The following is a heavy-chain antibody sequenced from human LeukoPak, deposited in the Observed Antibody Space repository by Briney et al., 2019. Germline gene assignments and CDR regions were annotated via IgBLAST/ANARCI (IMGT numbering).Heavy chain of an antibody. D-gene: IGHD1-26*01. CDR2: ISYDGSNK. V-gene: IGHV3-30-3*01. CDR3: ARAEVGASDY. J-gene: IGHJ4*02. CDR1: GFTFSSYA. Sequence: PGRSLRLSCAASGFTFSSYAMHWVRQAPGKGLEWVAVISYDGSNKYYADSVKGRFTISRDNSKNTLYLQMNSLSAEDTAVYYCARAEVGASDYWGQGTLVTVSS.